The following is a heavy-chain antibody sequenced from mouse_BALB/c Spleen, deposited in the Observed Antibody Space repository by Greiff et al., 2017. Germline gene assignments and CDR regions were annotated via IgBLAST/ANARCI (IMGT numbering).Heavy chain of an antibody. Sequence: EVKLVESGPSLVKPSQTLSLTCSVTGDSITSGYWNWIRKFPGNKLEYMGYISYSGSTYYTPSLKSRISITRDTSKNQYYLQLNSVTTEDTATYYCARTVVARRGFDYWGQGTTLTVSS. J-gene: IGHJ2*01. CDR2: ISYSGST. CDR3: ARTVVARRGFDY. D-gene: IGHD1-1*01. V-gene: IGHV3-8*02. CDR1: GDSITSGY.